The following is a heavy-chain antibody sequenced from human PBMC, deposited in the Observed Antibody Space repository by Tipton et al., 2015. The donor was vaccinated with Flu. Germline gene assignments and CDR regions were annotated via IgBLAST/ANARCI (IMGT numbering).Heavy chain of an antibody. V-gene: IGHV4-38-2*02. CDR1: GYSISSGYY. CDR3: ARVVVATRNFDY. Sequence: TLSLTCTVSGYSISSGYYWGWIRQPPGKGLEWIGSIYHSGSTYYNPSLKSRVTISVDTSKNQFSLKLSSVTAADTAVYYCARVVVATRNFDYWGQGTLVTVSS. CDR2: IYHSGST. J-gene: IGHJ4*02. D-gene: IGHD5-12*01.